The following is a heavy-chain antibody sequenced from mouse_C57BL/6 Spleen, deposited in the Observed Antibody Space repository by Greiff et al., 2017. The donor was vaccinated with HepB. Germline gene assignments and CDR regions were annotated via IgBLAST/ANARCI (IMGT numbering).Heavy chain of an antibody. CDR3: AIKTGDYYGSEDAMDY. D-gene: IGHD1-1*01. V-gene: IGHV1-74*01. J-gene: IGHJ4*01. CDR2: IHPSDSDT. CDR1: GYTFTSYW. Sequence: QVQLQQPGAELVKPGASVKVSCKASGYTFTSYWMHWVKQRPGQGLEWIGRIHPSDSDTNYNQKFKGKATLTVDKSSSTAYMQLSSLTSEDSAVYYCAIKTGDYYGSEDAMDYWGQGTSVTVSS.